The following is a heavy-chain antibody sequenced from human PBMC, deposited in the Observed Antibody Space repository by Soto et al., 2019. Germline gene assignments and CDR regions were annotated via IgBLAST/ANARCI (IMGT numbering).Heavy chain of an antibody. J-gene: IGHJ6*02. D-gene: IGHD6-6*01. CDR3: TTAGLIRRIAARPSFYYYGMDV. CDR2: IKSKTDGGTT. CDR1: GFTFSNAW. V-gene: IGHV3-15*07. Sequence: GGSLRLSCAASGFTFSNAWMNWVRQAPGKGLEWVGRIKSKTDGGTTDYAAPVEGRFTISRDDSKNTLYLQMNSLKTEDTAVYYCTTAGLIRRIAARPSFYYYGMDVWGQGTTVTVSS.